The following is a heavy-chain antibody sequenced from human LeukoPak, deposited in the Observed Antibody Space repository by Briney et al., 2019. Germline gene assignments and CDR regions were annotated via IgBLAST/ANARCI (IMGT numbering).Heavy chain of an antibody. CDR3: TRVLRGYGGYYFDY. D-gene: IGHD4-23*01. CDR2: IRSKAYGGTT. J-gene: IGHJ4*02. CDR1: GFTFGDYA. V-gene: IGHV3-49*03. Sequence: GGSLRLSCTASGFTFGDYAMSWFRQAPGKGLEWVGFIRSKAYGGTTEYAASVKGRFTISRDDSKSIAYLQTNSLKTEDTAVYYCTRVLRGYGGYYFDYWGQGTLVTVSS.